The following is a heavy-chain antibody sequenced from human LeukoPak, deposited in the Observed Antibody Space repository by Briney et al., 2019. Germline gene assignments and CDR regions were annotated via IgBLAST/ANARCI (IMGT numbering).Heavy chain of an antibody. J-gene: IGHJ4*02. CDR1: GFTFSSYG. D-gene: IGHD6-19*01. V-gene: IGHV3-30*18. CDR2: ISYDGSNK. CDR3: AKDEGSGWYSVFDY. Sequence: GGSLRLSCAASGFTFSSYGMHWVRQAPGKGLEWVAVISYDGSNKYYADSVKGRFTISRDNSKNTLYLQMNSLRAEDTAVYYCAKDEGSGWYSVFDYWGQGTLVTVSS.